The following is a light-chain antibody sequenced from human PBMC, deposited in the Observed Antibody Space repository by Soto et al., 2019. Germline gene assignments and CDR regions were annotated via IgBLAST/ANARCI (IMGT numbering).Light chain of an antibody. V-gene: IGLV2-23*01. CDR3: SSYAGSYTWI. CDR2: EGH. J-gene: IGLJ1*01. Sequence: QSALAQPASVSGSPGQSITISCTGTSGFVGSFSLVSWYQQHPGKAPKVMISEGHRRPSGVPDRFSGSKSGNTAALTISGLQAEDEAEYFCSSYAGSYTWIFGSGTKVTVL. CDR1: SGFVGSFSL.